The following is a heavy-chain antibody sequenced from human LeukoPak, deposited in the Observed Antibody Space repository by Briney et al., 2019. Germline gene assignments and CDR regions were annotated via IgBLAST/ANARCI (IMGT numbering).Heavy chain of an antibody. J-gene: IGHJ4*02. CDR2: IYTSGST. V-gene: IGHV4-4*08. D-gene: IGHD1-26*01. Sequence: SETLSLSCTVSGGSISSYYWSWIRQPPGKGLEWIGYIYTSGSTNYNPSLKSRVTMSVDTSKNQFSLKLSSVTAADTAVYYCARAVGATPCFDWGQGTLVTVSS. CDR3: ARAVGATPCFD. CDR1: GGSISSYY.